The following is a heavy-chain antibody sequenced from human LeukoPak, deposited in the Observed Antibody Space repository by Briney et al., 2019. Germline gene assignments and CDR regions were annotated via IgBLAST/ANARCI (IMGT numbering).Heavy chain of an antibody. CDR2: INYNGST. D-gene: IGHD3-10*01. V-gene: IGHV4-39*07. J-gene: IGHJ4*02. Sequence: SETLSLTCTVSGDSISSSTYYWRWIRQPPGKGLDWIGDINYNGSTNYNPSPKSRLHISVDTSNNQFSLKLSFLTAADTDIYDCARIEDLVARKFVGSGWYHYFVYWGQGIQVTVSS. CDR1: GDSISSSTYY. CDR3: ARIEDLVARKFVGSGWYHYFVY.